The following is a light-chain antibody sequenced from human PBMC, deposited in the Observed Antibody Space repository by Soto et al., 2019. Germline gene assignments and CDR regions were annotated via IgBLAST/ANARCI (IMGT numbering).Light chain of an antibody. CDR3: GTWDSSLSTVL. Sequence: QSVLTQPPSVSAAPGQKVTISCSGSSSNIGNNYVSWYQHLPRTAPKLLIYDNNKRPSGIPDRFSSSKSGTSATLGITGLQTGDEADYYCGTWDSSLSTVLFGGGTKLTVL. J-gene: IGLJ2*01. V-gene: IGLV1-51*01. CDR1: SSNIGNNY. CDR2: DNN.